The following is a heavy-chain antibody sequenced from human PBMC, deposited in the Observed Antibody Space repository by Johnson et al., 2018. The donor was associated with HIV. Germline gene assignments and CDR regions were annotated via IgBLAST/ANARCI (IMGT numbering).Heavy chain of an antibody. CDR3: ASLGDAFDI. CDR1: RFAFKTYA. J-gene: IGHJ3*02. CDR2: ISYDGSKT. V-gene: IGHV3-30*04. Sequence: QMLLVESGGGVVQPGLSLRLSCAASRFAFKTYAMHWVRQTPGKGLEWLAVISYDGSKTYYADSVKGRVTISRDNSKNTLYLQMNSLRAEDTAVYYCASLGDAFDIWGQGTMVTVSS. D-gene: IGHD7-27*01.